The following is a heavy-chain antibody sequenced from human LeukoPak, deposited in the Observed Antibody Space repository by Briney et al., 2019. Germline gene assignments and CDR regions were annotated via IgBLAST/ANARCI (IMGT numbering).Heavy chain of an antibody. J-gene: IGHJ4*02. CDR2: INHSGST. D-gene: IGHD3-16*01. Sequence: PSETLSLTCAVHGGSFSGYYWSWIRQPPGKGLEWIGEINHSGSTNYNPSLKSRVTISVDTSKNQFSLKLSSVTAADTAVYYCARGGPYRPLGYWGQGTLVTVSS. V-gene: IGHV4-34*01. CDR3: ARGGPYRPLGY. CDR1: GGSFSGYY.